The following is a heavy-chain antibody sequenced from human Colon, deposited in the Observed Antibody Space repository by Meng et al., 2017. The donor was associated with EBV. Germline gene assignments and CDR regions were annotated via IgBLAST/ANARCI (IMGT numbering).Heavy chain of an antibody. CDR3: ARVGAYCGGDCYHPR. V-gene: IGHV4-4*02. Sequence: QVQLQESGPGLVKPSGTLSLTCAVSGGSLSSRNWWSWVRQPPGKGLEWIGEIYHSGSTNYNPSLKSRVTISVDESKIQFSLRLSSVTAADTAVYYCARVGAYCGGDCYHPRWGQGTLVTVSS. D-gene: IGHD2-21*02. CDR2: IYHSGST. CDR1: GGSLSSRNW. J-gene: IGHJ4*02.